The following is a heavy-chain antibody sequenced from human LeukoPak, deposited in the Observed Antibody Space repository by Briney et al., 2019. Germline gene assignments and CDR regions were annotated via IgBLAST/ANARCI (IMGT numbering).Heavy chain of an antibody. CDR1: GDSISGFY. D-gene: IGHD3-16*01. V-gene: IGHV4-59*07. Sequence: SDTLSLTCTVSGDSISGFYWSWIRQPPGKGLEWIAYIYYSGSTNYNPSLKSRVTILIETSKNQCSLNLRSLTAADTAVYYCARGGARASSAFDTWGQGTLVTVSS. CDR2: IYYSGST. J-gene: IGHJ3*02. CDR3: ARGGARASSAFDT.